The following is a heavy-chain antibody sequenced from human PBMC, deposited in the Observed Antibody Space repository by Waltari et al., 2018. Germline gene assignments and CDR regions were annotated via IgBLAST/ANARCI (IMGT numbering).Heavy chain of an antibody. J-gene: IGHJ4*02. D-gene: IGHD2-21*02. CDR3: ARGGHIVVVTAIRRYDY. Sequence: QVQLQQWGAGLLKPSETLSLTCAVYGGSFSGYYWSWIRQPPGRGLEWIGEINHRGSTNDNPSLKSRVTISVDTSKNQFSLKLSSVTAADTAVYYCARGGHIVVVTAIRRYDYWGQGTLVTVSS. CDR1: GGSFSGYY. CDR2: INHRGST. V-gene: IGHV4-34*01.